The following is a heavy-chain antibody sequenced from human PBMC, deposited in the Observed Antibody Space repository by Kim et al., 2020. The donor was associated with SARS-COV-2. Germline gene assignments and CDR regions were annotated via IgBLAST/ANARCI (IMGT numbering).Heavy chain of an antibody. D-gene: IGHD4-17*01. J-gene: IGHJ4*02. V-gene: IGHV3-23*01. Sequence: AQSLKGRFTISRDNSKNTLYLQMNSLRAEDTAVYYCAKGNFYGGNAPFDYWGQGTLVSVSS. CDR3: AKGNFYGGNAPFDY.